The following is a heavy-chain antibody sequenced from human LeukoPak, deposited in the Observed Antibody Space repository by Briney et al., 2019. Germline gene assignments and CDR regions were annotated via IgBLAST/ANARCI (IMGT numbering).Heavy chain of an antibody. CDR2: IYYSGST. CDR3: ARDAGDFWSGYPRTLFDY. V-gene: IGHV4-59*12. Sequence: SETLSLTCTVSGGSISSYYWSWIRQPPGKGLEWIGYIYYSGSTNYNPSLKSRVTISVDRSKNQFSLKLSSVTAADTAVYYCARDAGDFWSGYPRTLFDYWGQGTLVTVSS. J-gene: IGHJ4*02. CDR1: GGSISSYY. D-gene: IGHD3-3*01.